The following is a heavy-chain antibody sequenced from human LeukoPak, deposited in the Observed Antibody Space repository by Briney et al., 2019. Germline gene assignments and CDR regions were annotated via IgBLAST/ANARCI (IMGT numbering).Heavy chain of an antibody. CDR3: TRDLGARTFHI. J-gene: IGHJ3*02. D-gene: IGHD4/OR15-4a*01. CDR2: IYYSGST. CDR1: GGSISSYY. Sequence: PSETLSLTCTVSGGSISSYYWSWIRQPPGKGLEWIGHIYYSGSTDYNPSLKSRVTISVDTSKNQFSLKLRSVTAADTAVYYCTRDLGARTFHIWGQGTMVTVSS. V-gene: IGHV4-59*01.